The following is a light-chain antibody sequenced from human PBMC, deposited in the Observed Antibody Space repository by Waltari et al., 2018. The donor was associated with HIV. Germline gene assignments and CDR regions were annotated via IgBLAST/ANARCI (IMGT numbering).Light chain of an antibody. CDR3: QQYSSYPLT. V-gene: IGKV1-16*01. CDR2: GAS. J-gene: IGKJ4*01. Sequence: DIQMTQSPSSLSASVGDRVTITCRASRYIDNFLAWFQQRPGKAPRSLIFGASTLQTGVPSRFRGSGSGTDFTLTITSLQPEDFASYYCQQYSSYPLTFGGGTKVEIK. CDR1: RYIDNF.